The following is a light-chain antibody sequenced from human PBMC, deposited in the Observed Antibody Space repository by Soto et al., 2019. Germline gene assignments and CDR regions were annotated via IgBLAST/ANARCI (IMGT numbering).Light chain of an antibody. Sequence: QSVLTQPPSVSGAPGQRVTISCSGSSSNIGAGYDVNWYRQLPGTAPKLLIYGNSDRPSGVPDRFSGSKSGTSASLAITGLQAEDEAAYFCQSYDRSLRTYVFGTGTKVTVL. CDR1: SSNIGAGYD. V-gene: IGLV1-40*01. J-gene: IGLJ1*01. CDR3: QSYDRSLRTYV. CDR2: GNS.